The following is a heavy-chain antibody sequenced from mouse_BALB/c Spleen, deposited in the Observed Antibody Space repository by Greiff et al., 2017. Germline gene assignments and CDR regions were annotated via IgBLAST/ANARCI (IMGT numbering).Heavy chain of an antibody. Sequence: EVKLVESGGGLVQPGGSRKLSCAASGFTFSSFGMHWVRQAPEKGLEWVAYISSGSSTIYYADTVKGRFTISRDNPKNTLFLQMTSLRSEDTAMYYCARDGAYYGNYLYYFDYWGQGTTLTVSS. CDR3: ARDGAYYGNYLYYFDY. CDR1: GFTFSSFG. V-gene: IGHV5-17*02. CDR2: ISSGSSTI. D-gene: IGHD2-10*01. J-gene: IGHJ2*01.